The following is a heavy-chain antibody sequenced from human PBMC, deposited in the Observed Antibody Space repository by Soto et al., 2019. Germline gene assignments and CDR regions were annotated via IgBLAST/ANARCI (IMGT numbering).Heavy chain of an antibody. CDR3: ARDTHHSY. V-gene: IGHV3-21*01. Sequence: EVQLVESGGGLVKPGGSLRLSCAASGFTFSSYTMNWVRQAPGKGLEWVSSISSSSNYIYYANSVKGRFTISRDNAKNSLYLQMNSLRAEHTAVYYCARDTHHSYWGQGTLVTVSS. CDR2: ISSSSNYI. CDR1: GFTFSSYT. J-gene: IGHJ4*02.